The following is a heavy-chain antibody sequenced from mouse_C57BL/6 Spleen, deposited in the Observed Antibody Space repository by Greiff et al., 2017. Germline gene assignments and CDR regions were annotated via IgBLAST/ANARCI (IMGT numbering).Heavy chain of an antibody. CDR2: IDPETGGT. D-gene: IGHD1-3*01. Sequence: QVQLQQSGAELVRPGASVPLSCKASGYTFTDYEMHWVKQTPVHGLEWIGAIDPETGGTAYNQKFKGKAILTADKSSSTAYMGLRSLTSEDSAVYSSTRCAIDNGYFDYWGQGTTLTVSS. J-gene: IGHJ2*01. CDR1: GYTFTDYE. V-gene: IGHV1-15*01. CDR3: TRCAIDNGYFDY.